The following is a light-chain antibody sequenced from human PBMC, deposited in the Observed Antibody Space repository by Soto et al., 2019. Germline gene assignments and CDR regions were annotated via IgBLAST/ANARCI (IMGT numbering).Light chain of an antibody. J-gene: IGKJ4*01. CDR2: KAS. Sequence: DIQMTQSPSTLSGSVGDRVTITCRASQTISSWLAWYQQKPGKAPKLLIYKASTLKSGVPSRFSGSGSGTEFTLTISSLQPDDFATYYCQQYDNYPLTFGGGTKVDI. CDR3: QQYDNYPLT. CDR1: QTISSW. V-gene: IGKV1-5*03.